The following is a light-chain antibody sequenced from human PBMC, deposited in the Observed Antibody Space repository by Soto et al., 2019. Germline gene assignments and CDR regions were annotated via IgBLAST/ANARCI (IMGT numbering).Light chain of an antibody. V-gene: IGKV3-11*01. J-gene: IGKJ4*02. CDR2: DAS. CDR3: HQRSDWPRT. Sequence: EIVLTQSPATLSLSPGERATLSCRASQSLSSYLAWYQQKRGQAPRLLIYDASKRATGIPARFSGSRSGTDFTLSISSLEPADFAVYYCHQRSDWPRTFGGGTKMEIK. CDR1: QSLSSY.